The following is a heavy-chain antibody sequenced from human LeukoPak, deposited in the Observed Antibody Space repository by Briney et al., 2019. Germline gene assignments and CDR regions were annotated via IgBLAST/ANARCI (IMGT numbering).Heavy chain of an antibody. D-gene: IGHD3-9*01. Sequence: PSETLSLTCTVSGGSISSYYWSWIRQPPGKGLEWIGYIYYSGSTNYNPSLKSRVTISVDTSKNQFSLKLSSVTAADTAVYYCARERRDYYDILTGYSEYVQHWGQGTLVTVSS. CDR3: ARERRDYYDILTGYSEYVQH. CDR1: GGSISSYY. V-gene: IGHV4-59*12. J-gene: IGHJ1*01. CDR2: IYYSGST.